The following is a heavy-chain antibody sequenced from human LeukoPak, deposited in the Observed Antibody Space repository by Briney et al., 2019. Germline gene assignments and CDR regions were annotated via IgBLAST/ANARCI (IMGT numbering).Heavy chain of an antibody. Sequence: ASVNVSCKASGYTFTGYYMHWVRQAPGQGLEWMGWINPNSGGTNYAQKFQGRVTMTRDTSISTAYMELSRLRSDDTAVYYCARDTGYVNWFDPWGQGTLVTVSS. D-gene: IGHD3-9*01. CDR3: ARDTGYVNWFDP. CDR2: INPNSGGT. J-gene: IGHJ5*02. CDR1: GYTFTGYY. V-gene: IGHV1-2*02.